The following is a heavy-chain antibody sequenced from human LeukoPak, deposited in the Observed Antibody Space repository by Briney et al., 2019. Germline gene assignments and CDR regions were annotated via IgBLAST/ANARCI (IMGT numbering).Heavy chain of an antibody. V-gene: IGHV1-18*01. CDR1: GYTFTSYG. D-gene: IGHD3-10*01. Sequence: ASVKVSCKASGYTFTSYGISWVRQAPGQGLEWMGWISAYNGNTNYAQKLQGRVTMTTDTSTSTAYMELRSLRSDDTAVYYCARSGRFGELLPILIVVWGQGTLVTVSS. CDR3: ARSGRFGELLPILIVV. CDR2: ISAYNGNT. J-gene: IGHJ4*02.